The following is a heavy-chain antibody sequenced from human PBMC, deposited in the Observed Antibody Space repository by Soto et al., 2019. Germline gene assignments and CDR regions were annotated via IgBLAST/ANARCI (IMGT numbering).Heavy chain of an antibody. V-gene: IGHV4-34*01. Sequence: SETLSLTCAVYGGSFSGYYWSWIRQPPGKGLEWIGEINHSGSTNYNPSLKSRVTISVDTSKNQFSLKLSSVTAADTAVYYCARAPAQSVLMVYASTITYFDYWGQGTLVTVSS. CDR1: GGSFSGYY. CDR3: ARAPAQSVLMVYASTITYFDY. D-gene: IGHD2-8*01. J-gene: IGHJ4*02. CDR2: INHSGST.